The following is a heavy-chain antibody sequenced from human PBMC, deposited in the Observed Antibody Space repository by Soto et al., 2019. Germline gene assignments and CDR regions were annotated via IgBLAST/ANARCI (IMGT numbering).Heavy chain of an antibody. D-gene: IGHD6-6*01. CDR3: ARVAPSSSLLDY. CDR1: GGTFSSYA. CDR2: IIPIFGTA. Sequence: SVKVSCKASGGTFSSYAISWVRQAPGQGLEWMGGIIPIFGTANYAQKFQGRVTITADESTSTAYMELSSLRSEDTAVYYCARVAPSSSLLDYWGQGTLVTVSS. J-gene: IGHJ4*02. V-gene: IGHV1-69*13.